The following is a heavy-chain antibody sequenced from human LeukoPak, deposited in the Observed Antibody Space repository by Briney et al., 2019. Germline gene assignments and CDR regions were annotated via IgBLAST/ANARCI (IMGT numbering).Heavy chain of an antibody. V-gene: IGHV1-69*04. D-gene: IGHD6-6*01. J-gene: IGHJ6*02. CDR3: ARSEIAADDYYYGMDV. Sequence: SVKVSCKASGGTFSSYAISWVRQAPGQGLEWMGRIIPILGIANYAQKFQGRVTITADKSTSTAYMELSSLRSEDTAVYYCARSEIAADDYYYGMDVWGQGTTVTVSS. CDR2: IIPILGIA. CDR1: GGTFSSYA.